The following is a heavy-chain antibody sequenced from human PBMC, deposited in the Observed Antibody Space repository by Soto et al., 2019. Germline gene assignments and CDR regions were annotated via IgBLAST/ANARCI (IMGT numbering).Heavy chain of an antibody. CDR3: ARGQKDYYSYGMDV. J-gene: IGHJ6*02. CDR1: GGSISSGDYY. CDR2: IYYSGST. Sequence: NPSETLSLPCTVSGGSISSGDYYWSWIRQPPGKGLEWIGYIYYSGSTYYNPSLKSRVTISVDTSKNQFSLKLSSVTAADTAVYYCARGQKDYYSYGMDVWGQGTTVTVSS. V-gene: IGHV4-30-4*01. D-gene: IGHD2-15*01.